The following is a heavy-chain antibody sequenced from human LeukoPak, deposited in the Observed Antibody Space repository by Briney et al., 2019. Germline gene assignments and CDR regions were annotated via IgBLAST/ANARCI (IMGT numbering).Heavy chain of an antibody. D-gene: IGHD6-6*01. CDR3: ARDAYSSSSDFDY. Sequence: ASVKVSCKASGYTFTGYYMHWVRQAPGQGLEWMGWINPNSGGTNYAQKFQGRVTMTRDTSISTAYMELSRLRSDDTAVYYCARDAYSSSSDFDYWGQGTLDTVSS. V-gene: IGHV1-2*02. CDR2: INPNSGGT. J-gene: IGHJ4*02. CDR1: GYTFTGYY.